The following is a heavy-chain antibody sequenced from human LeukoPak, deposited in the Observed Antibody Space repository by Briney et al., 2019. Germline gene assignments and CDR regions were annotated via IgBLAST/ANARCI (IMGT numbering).Heavy chain of an antibody. CDR2: MNPNSGNT. V-gene: IGHV1-8*01. D-gene: IGHD3-3*01. CDR1: GYTFTSYD. J-gene: IGHJ6*02. CDR3: ARGSYYDFWSGYPRRYYGMDV. Sequence: ASVKVSCKASGYTFTSYDINWVRQATGQGLEWMGWMNPNSGNTGYAQKFQGRVTMTRNTSISTAYMELSSLRSEDTGVYYCARGSYYDFWSGYPRRYYGMDVWGQGTTVTVSS.